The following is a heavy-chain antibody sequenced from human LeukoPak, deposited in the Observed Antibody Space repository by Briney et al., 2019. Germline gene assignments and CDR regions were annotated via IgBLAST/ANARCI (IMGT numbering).Heavy chain of an antibody. V-gene: IGHV4-39*01. D-gene: IGHD5/OR15-5a*01. CDR3: ARGSLGREVSAFFKN. CDR2: IYYSGNT. Sequence: SETLSLTCTVSGGSISSVSYYWGWIRQPPGKGLEWIGNIYYSGNTYYSPSLKSRVTISIDTSKNQFSLRLSSVTAADTAVYYCARGSLGREVSAFFKNWGQGILVTVSS. CDR1: GGSISSVSYY. J-gene: IGHJ4*02.